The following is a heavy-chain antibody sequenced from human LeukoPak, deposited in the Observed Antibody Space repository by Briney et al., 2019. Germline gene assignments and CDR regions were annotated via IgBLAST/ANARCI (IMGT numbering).Heavy chain of an antibody. CDR1: GFTFSSYS. J-gene: IGHJ4*02. D-gene: IGHD1-1*01. V-gene: IGHV3-21*01. CDR3: ARGTTPQPWDFDY. CDR2: ISSGSSYI. Sequence: GGSLRLSCAASGFTFSSYSMNWVRQAPGKGLEWVSSISSGSSYIYYADSVKGRFTISRDNAKNSLYLQMNSLRAEDTAVYYCARGTTPQPWDFDYWGQGTLVTVSS.